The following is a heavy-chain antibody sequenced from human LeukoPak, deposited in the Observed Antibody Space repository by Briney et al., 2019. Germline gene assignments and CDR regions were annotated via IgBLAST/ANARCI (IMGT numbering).Heavy chain of an antibody. Sequence: GGSLRLSCVASGFTFSSFPMYWVRQAPGKGLESISAISYNGGSTSYANSVEGRFTISRDNAKNSLYLQMNSLRAEDTAVYYCAELGITMIGGVWGKGTTVTISS. CDR2: ISYNGGST. D-gene: IGHD3-10*02. CDR1: GFTFSSFP. CDR3: AELGITMIGGV. J-gene: IGHJ6*04. V-gene: IGHV3-64*01.